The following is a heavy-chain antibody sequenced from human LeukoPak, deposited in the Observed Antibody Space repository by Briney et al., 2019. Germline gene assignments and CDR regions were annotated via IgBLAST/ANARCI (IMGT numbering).Heavy chain of an antibody. V-gene: IGHV3-30*02. CDR1: GFTFSSYG. CDR2: IRYDGSNK. CDR3: AREGGYCSSTSCYGDEYFDY. Sequence: GGSLRLSCAASGFTFSSYGMHWVRQAPGKGLEWVAFIRYDGSNKYYADSVKGRFTISRDNSKNTLYLQMNSLRAEDTAVYYCAREGGYCSSTSCYGDEYFDYRGQGTLVTVSS. D-gene: IGHD2-2*03. J-gene: IGHJ4*02.